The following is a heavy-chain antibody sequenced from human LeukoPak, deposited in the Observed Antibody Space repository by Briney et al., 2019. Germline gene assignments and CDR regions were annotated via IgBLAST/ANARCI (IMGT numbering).Heavy chain of an antibody. Sequence: GSLRLSCAASRFTFSSYSMNWVRQAPGKGLEWVSSISSSSSYIYYADSVKGRFTISRDNAENSLYLQMNSLRAEDTAVYYCARPLYYYGSGGYAFDIWGPGTMVTVSS. D-gene: IGHD3-10*01. CDR1: RFTFSSYS. CDR3: ARPLYYYGSGGYAFDI. CDR2: ISSSSSYI. V-gene: IGHV3-21*01. J-gene: IGHJ3*02.